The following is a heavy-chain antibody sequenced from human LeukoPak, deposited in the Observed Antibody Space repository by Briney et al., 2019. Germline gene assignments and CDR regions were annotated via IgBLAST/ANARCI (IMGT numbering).Heavy chain of an antibody. V-gene: IGHV3-74*01. CDR3: TRATGSFYGLGY. CDR2: INSDGSVT. D-gene: IGHD1-26*01. CDR1: GFTFSIYW. J-gene: IGHJ4*02. Sequence: GGSLRLSRAASGFTFSIYWMHWVRQAPRKGLLWVSRINSDGSVTTYADSVKGRFTISRDNAKNTLYLQMNSLRAEDTAVYYCTRATGSFYGLGYWGQGTLVTVSS.